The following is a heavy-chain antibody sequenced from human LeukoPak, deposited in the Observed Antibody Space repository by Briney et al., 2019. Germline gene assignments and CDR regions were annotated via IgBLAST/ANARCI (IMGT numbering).Heavy chain of an antibody. Sequence: GGSLRLSCAASGFTFSSYWMSWVRQAPGKGLEWVANIKQDGSEKYYVDSVKGRFTISRDNAKNSLYLQMNSLRAEDTTVYYCASITIFGESNWFDPWGQGTLVTVSS. D-gene: IGHD3-3*01. CDR3: ASITIFGESNWFDP. CDR1: GFTFSSYW. V-gene: IGHV3-7*01. J-gene: IGHJ5*02. CDR2: IKQDGSEK.